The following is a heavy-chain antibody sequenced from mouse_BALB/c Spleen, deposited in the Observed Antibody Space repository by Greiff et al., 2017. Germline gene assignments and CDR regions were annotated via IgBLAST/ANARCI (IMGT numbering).Heavy chain of an antibody. V-gene: IGHV2-9-2*01. CDR1: GFSLTSYD. Sequence: VKLMESGPGLVAPSQSLSITCTVSGFSLTSYDISWIRQPPGKGLEWLGVIWTGGGTNYNSAFMSRLSISKDNSKSQVFLKMNSLQTDDTAIYYCVRGPYAMDYWGQGTSVTVSS. CDR3: VRGPYAMDY. J-gene: IGHJ4*01. CDR2: IWTGGGT.